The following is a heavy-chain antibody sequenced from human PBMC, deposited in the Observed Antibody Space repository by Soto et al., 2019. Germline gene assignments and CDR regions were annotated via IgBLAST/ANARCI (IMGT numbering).Heavy chain of an antibody. J-gene: IGHJ5*01. CDR3: ASGQWGWFDS. Sequence: GGSLRLSCATSGFTFSDYSMNWVRQAPGKGLEWVSSIDLSSTYIYYADSVKGRLIISRDYAKNSLSLQVTSLRAADTAVYYCASGQWGWFDSWGQGTLVTVSS. D-gene: IGHD2-8*01. V-gene: IGHV3-21*04. CDR1: GFTFSDYS. CDR2: IDLSSTYI.